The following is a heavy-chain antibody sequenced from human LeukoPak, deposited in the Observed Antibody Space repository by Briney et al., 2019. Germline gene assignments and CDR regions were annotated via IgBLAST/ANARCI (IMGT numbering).Heavy chain of an antibody. J-gene: IGHJ5*02. CDR1: GGSISSGGYY. Sequence: SETLSLTCTVSGGSISSGGYYWSWIRQHPGKGLEWIGRIYTSGSTNYNPSLKSRVTMSVDTSKNQFSLKLSSVTAADTAVYYCARAQEGQLAWFDPWGQGTLVTVSP. CDR2: IYTSGST. V-gene: IGHV4-61*02. CDR3: ARAQEGQLAWFDP. D-gene: IGHD6-6*01.